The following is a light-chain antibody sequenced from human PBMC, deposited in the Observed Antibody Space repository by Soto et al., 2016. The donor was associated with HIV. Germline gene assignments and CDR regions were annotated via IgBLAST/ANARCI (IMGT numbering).Light chain of an antibody. CDR1: KLGDKY. CDR2: QDI. Sequence: SYELTRPPSVSVSPGQTASITCSGDKLGDKYACWYQQKPGQSPLLVIYQDIKRPSGIPERFSGSNSGNTATLTISGTQAMDEADYYCQAWDSSTVVFGGGTKLTVL. J-gene: IGLJ2*01. CDR3: QAWDSSTVV. V-gene: IGLV3-1*01.